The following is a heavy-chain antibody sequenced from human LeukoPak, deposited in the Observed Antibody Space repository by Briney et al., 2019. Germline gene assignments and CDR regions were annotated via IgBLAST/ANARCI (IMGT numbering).Heavy chain of an antibody. CDR2: ISGGGHNT. CDR1: GSTFSTSA. CDR3: AKGPYCSSTRCYSAFDH. J-gene: IGHJ4*02. Sequence: GGSLRLSSAASGSTFSTSAMSSVRQAPGRGLEWVSAISGGGHNTYYAASVKGRFTISRDNSKNTLYLQMNSLRVEDTAVYYCAKGPYCSSTRCYSAFDHWGQGTLVTVSS. D-gene: IGHD2-2*01. V-gene: IGHV3-23*01.